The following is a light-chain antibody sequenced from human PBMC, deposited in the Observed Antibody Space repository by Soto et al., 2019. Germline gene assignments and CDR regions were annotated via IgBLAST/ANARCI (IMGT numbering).Light chain of an antibody. CDR1: SNDVGRYNY. V-gene: IGLV2-8*01. Sequence: QSVLTQSPSASGSPGQSVTISCTGTSNDVGRYNYVSWYQHHPGKAPKLLIFEVTKRPSGVPDRFSGSKSGNTASLTVSGLQAEDEDDYYCSSYTGSSTNVVVFGGGTKVTVL. CDR3: SSYTGSSTNVVV. J-gene: IGLJ3*02. CDR2: EVT.